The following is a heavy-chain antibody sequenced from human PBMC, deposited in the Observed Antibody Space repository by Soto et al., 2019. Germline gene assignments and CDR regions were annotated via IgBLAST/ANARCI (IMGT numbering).Heavy chain of an antibody. J-gene: IGHJ4*02. CDR3: ARAYTVMGDFDY. V-gene: IGHV4-59*01. CDR1: GGSLSGWY. D-gene: IGHD5-18*01. CDR2: ISYSGNT. Sequence: ETLSLTCTVSGGSLSGWYWNWIRRPPGKGLEWIGCISYSGNTNYNPSLESRVTISVGTSKKQLSLRLSSVTAADTAVYYCARAYTVMGDFDYWGQGTLVTVSS.